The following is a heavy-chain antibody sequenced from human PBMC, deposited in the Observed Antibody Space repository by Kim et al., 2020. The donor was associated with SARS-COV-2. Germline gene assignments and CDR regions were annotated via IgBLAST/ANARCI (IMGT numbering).Heavy chain of an antibody. V-gene: IGHV3-73*01. CDR3: TNFCSSTSCPPDLDY. J-gene: IGHJ4*02. CDR2: IRSKANSYAT. D-gene: IGHD2-2*01. Sequence: GGSLRLSCAASGFTFSGSAMHWVRQASGKGLEWVGRIRSKANSYATAYAASVKGRFTISRDDSKNTAYLQMNSLKTEDTAVYYCTNFCSSTSCPPDLDYWGQRTLVSVTS. CDR1: GFTFSGSA.